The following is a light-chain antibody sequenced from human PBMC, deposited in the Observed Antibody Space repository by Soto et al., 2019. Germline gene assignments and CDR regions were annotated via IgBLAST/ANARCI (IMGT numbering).Light chain of an antibody. CDR3: QQSSNLPYT. J-gene: IGKJ2*01. V-gene: IGKV1-39*01. CDR1: QTISSY. Sequence: DIQMTQSPSSLSASVGDRVTITCRASQTISSYLNWYQQNPGKAPKLLIYAASSLQSGVPSRYSGSGSGTDLTLTISSLQREDFATYYCQQSSNLPYTFGQGTKLEIK. CDR2: AAS.